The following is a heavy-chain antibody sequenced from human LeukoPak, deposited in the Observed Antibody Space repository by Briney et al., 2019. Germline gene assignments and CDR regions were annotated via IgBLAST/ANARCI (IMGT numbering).Heavy chain of an antibody. Sequence: GESLKISCKGSGYSFTSYRIAWVRQMPGKGLEWMGIIYPGDSDTRYSPSFQGQVTISADKSISTAYLQWSSLKASDTATYYCARVAGTTRVDYWGQGTLVTVSS. CDR2: IYPGDSDT. J-gene: IGHJ4*02. CDR1: GYSFTSYR. D-gene: IGHD1-1*01. CDR3: ARVAGTTRVDY. V-gene: IGHV5-51*01.